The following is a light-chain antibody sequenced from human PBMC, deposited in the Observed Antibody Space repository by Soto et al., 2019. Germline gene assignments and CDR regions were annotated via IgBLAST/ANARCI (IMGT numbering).Light chain of an antibody. J-gene: IGKJ5*01. CDR1: QGISSY. Sequence: IQLTQSPSYMSTSVGDRIPITCRASQGISSYLAWYQQKPGKAPKLLIYAASTLQSGVPSRFSGSGSGTDFTLTISSLQPEDFATYYCQQLNSYPITFGQGTDWRL. CDR2: AAS. V-gene: IGKV1-9*01. CDR3: QQLNSYPIT.